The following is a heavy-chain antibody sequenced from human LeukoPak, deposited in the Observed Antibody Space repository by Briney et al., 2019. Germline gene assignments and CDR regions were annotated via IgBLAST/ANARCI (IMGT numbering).Heavy chain of an antibody. V-gene: IGHV4-59*01. CDR1: GGSISSYY. D-gene: IGHD4-23*01. J-gene: IGHJ6*02. CDR3: AREHGNSKDGMDV. Sequence: SETLSLTCTVSGGSISSYYWSWIRQPPGKGLEWIGYIYYSGSTNYNPSLKSRVTISVDTSKNQFSLKLSSVTAADTAVYYCAREHGNSKDGMDVWGQGTTVTVSS. CDR2: IYYSGST.